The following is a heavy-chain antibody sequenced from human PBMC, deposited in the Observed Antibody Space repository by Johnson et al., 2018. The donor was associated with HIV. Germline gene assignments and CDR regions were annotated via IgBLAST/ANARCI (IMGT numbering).Heavy chain of an antibody. D-gene: IGHD5-12*01. CDR1: GFTFSSYG. CDR2: IWYDGSNQ. CDR3: ARDQGYNGFEPDAFDI. J-gene: IGHJ3*02. V-gene: IGHV3-33*01. Sequence: QVQLVESGGGVVQPGRSLRLSCAASGFTFSSYGMHWVRQAPGKGLESVAVIWYDGSNQYYEDSVRGRFTISRDNSKNTLYLQMNSLRAEDTAVYFCARDQGYNGFEPDAFDIWGRGTMVTVSS.